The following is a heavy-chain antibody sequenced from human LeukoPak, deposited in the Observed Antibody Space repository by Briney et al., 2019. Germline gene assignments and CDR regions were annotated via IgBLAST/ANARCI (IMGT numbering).Heavy chain of an antibody. CDR1: GFTFSTYT. CDR3: ARGYCSSTACPPCDY. CDR2: ISYDGSNK. Sequence: QTGGSLRLSCAASGFTFSTYTIHWVRQAPGKGLEWVAVISYDGSNKYYADSVKGRFTLSRDNSKDTLYLRMDSLRAEDTAVYSCARGYCSSTACPPCDYWGQGTLVTVSS. V-gene: IGHV3-30*04. J-gene: IGHJ4*02. D-gene: IGHD2-2*01.